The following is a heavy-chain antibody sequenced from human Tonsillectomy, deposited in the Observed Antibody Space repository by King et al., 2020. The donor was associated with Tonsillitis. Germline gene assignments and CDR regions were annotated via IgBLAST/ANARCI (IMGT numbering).Heavy chain of an antibody. CDR3: ATLRLGELSPDY. V-gene: IGHV3-21*01. CDR2: ISSSSSYI. J-gene: IGHJ4*02. CDR1: GFTFSSYS. Sequence: VQLVESGGGLVKPGGSLRLSCAASGFTFSSYSMNWVRQAPGKGLEWVSSISSSSSYIYYAVSVKGRFTISRDNAKNSLYLQMNSLRAEDTAVYYCATLRLGELSPDYWGQGTLVTVSS. D-gene: IGHD3-16*02.